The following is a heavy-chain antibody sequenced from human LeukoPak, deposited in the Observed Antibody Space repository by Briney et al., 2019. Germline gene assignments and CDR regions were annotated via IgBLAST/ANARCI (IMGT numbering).Heavy chain of an antibody. D-gene: IGHD4-23*01. CDR2: ISAYNGNT. CDR1: GYTFTSYG. J-gene: IGHJ5*02. V-gene: IGHV1-18*01. CDR3: ARDNSIHERGWWFDP. Sequence: ASVKVSCKASGYTFTSYGISWVRQAPGQGLEWMGWISAYNGNTNYAQKIQGRVTMTRDMSTTTDYMELSSLKSDDTAVYYCARDNSIHERGWWFDPWGQGTLVTVSS.